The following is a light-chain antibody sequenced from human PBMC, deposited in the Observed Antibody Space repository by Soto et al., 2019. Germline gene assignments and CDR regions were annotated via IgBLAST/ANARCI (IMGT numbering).Light chain of an antibody. CDR1: SGHSTYA. V-gene: IGLV4-69*01. Sequence: QPVLTQSPSASASLGASVKLTCTLSSGHSTYAITWHQQQPEKGPRYLMKVNGDGSHNKGDGIPDCFSGSSSGLERYLTISSLQSEDEADYYCQTWGTGIQVFGGGTQLTVL. CDR2: VNGDGSH. CDR3: QTWGTGIQV. J-gene: IGLJ2*01.